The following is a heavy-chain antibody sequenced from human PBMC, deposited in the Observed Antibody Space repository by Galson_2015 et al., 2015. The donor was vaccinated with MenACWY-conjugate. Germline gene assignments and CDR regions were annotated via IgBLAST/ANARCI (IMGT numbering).Heavy chain of an antibody. Sequence: SLRLSCAASGFTFSNYAMSWVRRAPGKGLEWVSGISGRTGSTYYADSVKGRLTISRDNPKNTLYLQMNSLRVEDTAIYYCARYRLDTSATTDFWGQGTLVTVSS. CDR1: GFTFSNYA. CDR3: ARYRLDTSATTDF. V-gene: IGHV3-23*01. CDR2: ISGRTGST. J-gene: IGHJ4*02. D-gene: IGHD6-19*01.